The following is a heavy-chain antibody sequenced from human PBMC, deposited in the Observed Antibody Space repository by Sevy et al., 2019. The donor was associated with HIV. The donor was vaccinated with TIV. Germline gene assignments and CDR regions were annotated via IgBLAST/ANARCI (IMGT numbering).Heavy chain of an antibody. D-gene: IGHD2-21*02. Sequence: SLKISCAASGFPFNDHAMHWVRQVPGKGLEWVSGISWKSRNIGNAEAVKGRFTSSRDNARHFVYLEMNSLKPEHTAIYYCAKDINRGCDGVNCYSYYYYFYGLDVWGQGTTVTVSS. V-gene: IGHV3-9*01. CDR1: GFPFNDHA. J-gene: IGHJ6*02. CDR3: AKDINRGCDGVNCYSYYYYFYGLDV. CDR2: ISWKSRNI.